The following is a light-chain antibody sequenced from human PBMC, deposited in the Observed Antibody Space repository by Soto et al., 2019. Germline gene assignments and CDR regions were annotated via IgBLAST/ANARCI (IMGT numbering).Light chain of an antibody. Sequence: QSALTQPPSASGSPGQSVTISCTGTSSDVGRYTFVSWYQQRPGKAPKLIIYEVARRPSGVPDRFSASKSGNTASLTVSGLQAEDEADYYCSSYADTDKVIFGGGTQLTVL. CDR1: SSDVGRYTF. J-gene: IGLJ2*01. CDR3: SSYADTDKVI. V-gene: IGLV2-8*01. CDR2: EVA.